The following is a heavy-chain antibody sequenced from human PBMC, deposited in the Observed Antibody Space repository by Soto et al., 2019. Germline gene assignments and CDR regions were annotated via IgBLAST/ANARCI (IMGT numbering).Heavy chain of an antibody. Sequence: KTSETLSLTCTVSGGSVSSGSYYWSWIRQPPGKGLEWIGYIYYSGSTNYNPSLKSRVTISVDTSKNQFSLKLSSVTAADTAVYYCARDRDYDFWSGYYHWGQGTLVTVSS. CDR1: GGSVSSGSYY. CDR2: IYYSGST. V-gene: IGHV4-61*01. D-gene: IGHD3-3*01. J-gene: IGHJ5*02. CDR3: ARDRDYDFWSGYYH.